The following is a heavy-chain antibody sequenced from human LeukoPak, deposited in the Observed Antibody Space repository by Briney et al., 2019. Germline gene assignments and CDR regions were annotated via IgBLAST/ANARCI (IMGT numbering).Heavy chain of an antibody. J-gene: IGHJ4*02. CDR3: ASSLSGSYYGLDY. Sequence: SETVSLTCAVYGGSFSGYYWSWIRQPPGKGLEWIGEINHSGSTNYNPSLKSRVTISVDTSKNQFSLKLSSVTAADTAVYYCASSLSGSYYGLDYWGQGTLVTVSS. D-gene: IGHD1-26*01. CDR1: GGSFSGYY. V-gene: IGHV4-34*01. CDR2: INHSGST.